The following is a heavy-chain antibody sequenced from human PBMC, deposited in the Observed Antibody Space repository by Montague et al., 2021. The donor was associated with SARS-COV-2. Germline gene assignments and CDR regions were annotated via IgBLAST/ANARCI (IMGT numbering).Heavy chain of an antibody. CDR3: ARVGRGSSWYEVAFDI. V-gene: IGHV4-59*01. CDR1: GGSISRYS. Sequence: SETLSLTCTVSGGSISRYSWTWIRRPPGKGLEWIGYIYNSGSTNXNPSLTSRVTISVDTSKNQFSLKLSSVAAADTAVYYCARVGRGSSWYEVAFDIWGQGTMVTVSS. J-gene: IGHJ3*02. D-gene: IGHD6-13*01. CDR2: IYNSGST.